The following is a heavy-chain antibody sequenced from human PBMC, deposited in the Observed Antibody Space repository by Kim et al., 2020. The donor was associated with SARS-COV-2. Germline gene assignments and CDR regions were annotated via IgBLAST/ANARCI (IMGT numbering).Heavy chain of an antibody. V-gene: IGHV4-30-2*04. CDR3: ARDGSLGSGTYDGFDI. D-gene: IGHD3-10*01. J-gene: IGHJ3*02. Sequence: YIKSRVTVSIDTSRNQFSLKMTSVTAADTAVYYCARDGSLGSGTYDGFDIWGQGTMVTVSS.